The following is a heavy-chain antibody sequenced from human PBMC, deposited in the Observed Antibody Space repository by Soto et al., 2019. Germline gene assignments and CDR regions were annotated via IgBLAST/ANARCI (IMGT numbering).Heavy chain of an antibody. J-gene: IGHJ3*02. CDR1: GFTFSNAW. CDR2: IKSKTDGGTT. Sequence: GGSLRLSSAASGFTFSNAWMNWVRQAPGKGLEWVGRIKSKTDGGTTDYAAPVKGRFTISRDDSKNTLYLQMNGLKTEDTAVYYCTTVDYDFGSDAFDIWGQGTMVTVSS. V-gene: IGHV3-15*07. D-gene: IGHD3-3*01. CDR3: TTVDYDFGSDAFDI.